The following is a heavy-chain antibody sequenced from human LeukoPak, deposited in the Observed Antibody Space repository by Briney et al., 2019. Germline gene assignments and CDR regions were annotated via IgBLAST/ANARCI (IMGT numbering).Heavy chain of an antibody. CDR3: ARHSSSWYLDY. CDR1: GGSFSGYY. V-gene: IGHV4-34*01. CDR2: IYYSGST. J-gene: IGHJ4*02. D-gene: IGHD6-13*01. Sequence: SETLSLTCAVYGGSFSGYYWSWIRQPPGKGLEWIGSIYYSGSTYYNPSLKSRVTIPVDTSKNQFSLKLSSVTAADTAVYYCARHSSSWYLDYWGQGTLVTVSS.